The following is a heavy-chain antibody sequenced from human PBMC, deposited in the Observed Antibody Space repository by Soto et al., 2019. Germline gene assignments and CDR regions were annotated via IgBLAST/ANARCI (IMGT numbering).Heavy chain of an antibody. Sequence: PGGSLRLSFAASGFTFSSYAMSWVRQAPGKGLEWVSAISGSGGSTYYADSVKGRFTISRDNSKNTLYLQMNSLRAEDTAVYYCAKDGGYDYIWGSYRRWLTEKQFDYWGQGTLVTVSS. J-gene: IGHJ4*02. V-gene: IGHV3-23*01. CDR2: ISGSGGST. CDR3: AKDGGYDYIWGSYRRWLTEKQFDY. CDR1: GFTFSSYA. D-gene: IGHD3-16*02.